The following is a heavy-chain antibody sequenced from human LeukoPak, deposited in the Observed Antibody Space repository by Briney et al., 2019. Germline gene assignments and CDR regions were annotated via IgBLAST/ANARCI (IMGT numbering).Heavy chain of an antibody. Sequence: SETLSLTCAVYGGSFSGYYWGWIRQPPGKGLEWIGEINHSGTTNYNPSLRSRVTISVDTSKNQFSLKLSSVTAADTAVYYCARGRTVVPAAPDYGMDVWGQGTTVTVSS. CDR3: ARGRTVVPAAPDYGMDV. D-gene: IGHD2-2*01. V-gene: IGHV4-34*01. CDR2: INHSGTT. CDR1: GGSFSGYY. J-gene: IGHJ6*02.